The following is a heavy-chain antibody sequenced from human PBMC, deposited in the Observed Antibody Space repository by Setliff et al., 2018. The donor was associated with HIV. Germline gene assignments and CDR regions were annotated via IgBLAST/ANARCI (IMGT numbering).Heavy chain of an antibody. CDR1: GDPISSCISTHY. CDR2: IFNSRTT. J-gene: IGHJ6*02. D-gene: IGHD3-3*01. Sequence: SETLSLTCTVSGDPISSCISTHYCTWIRQPPGAGLERIGYIFNSRTTNYNPSLKSRVTISLDTSKNQFSLKLNSVTAADTAVYYCARAPRISGVVGYYYYYGMDAWGQGTTVTVSS. CDR3: ARAPRISGVVGYYYYYGMDA. V-gene: IGHV4-61*01.